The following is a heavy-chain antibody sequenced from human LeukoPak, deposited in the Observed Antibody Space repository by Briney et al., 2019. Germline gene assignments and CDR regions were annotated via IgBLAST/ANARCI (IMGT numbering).Heavy chain of an antibody. CDR1: GFTFSNAW. D-gene: IGHD5-24*01. Sequence: PGGSLRLSCAASGFTFSNAWMSWVRQAPGKGLEWVGRIKSKTDCGTTDYAAPVKGRFTISRDDSKNTLYLQMNSLKTEDTAVYYCTTVVETGWLQYDYWGQGTLVTVSS. CDR3: TTVVETGWLQYDY. V-gene: IGHV3-15*01. CDR2: IKSKTDCGTT. J-gene: IGHJ4*02.